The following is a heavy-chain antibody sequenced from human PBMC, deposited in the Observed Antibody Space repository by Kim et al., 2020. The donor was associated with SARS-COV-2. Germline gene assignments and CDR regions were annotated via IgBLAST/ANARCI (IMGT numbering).Heavy chain of an antibody. D-gene: IGHD3-10*01. Sequence: ASVKVSCKASGYTFTSYAMHWVRQAPGQRLEWMGWINAGNGNTKYSQKFQGRVTITRDTSASTAYMELSSLRSEDTAVYYCARPAIGDYYGSGSYYFDYWGQGTLVTVSS. CDR3: ARPAIGDYYGSGSYYFDY. CDR1: GYTFTSYA. J-gene: IGHJ4*02. V-gene: IGHV1-3*01. CDR2: INAGNGNT.